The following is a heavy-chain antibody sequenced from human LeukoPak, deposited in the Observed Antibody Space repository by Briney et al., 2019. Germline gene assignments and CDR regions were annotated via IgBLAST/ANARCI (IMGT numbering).Heavy chain of an antibody. V-gene: IGHV3-30-3*01. D-gene: IGHD6-25*01. J-gene: IGHJ4*02. CDR3: ANIIRKYTSGYYYFDY. Sequence: GGSLRLSCAASEFTLSSYAMHWVRQAPGKGLEWVAAISFDGNNEYYADSVKGRFTISRDNSKNTLYLQMNSLRAEDTAVYYCANIIRKYTSGYYYFDYWGQGTLVTVSS. CDR2: ISFDGNNE. CDR1: EFTLSSYA.